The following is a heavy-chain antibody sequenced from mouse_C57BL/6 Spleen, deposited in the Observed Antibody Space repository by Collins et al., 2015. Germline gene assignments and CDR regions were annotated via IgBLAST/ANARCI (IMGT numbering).Heavy chain of an antibody. CDR1: GYTFTDYY. V-gene: IGHV1-26*01. J-gene: IGHJ2*01. Sequence: EVQLQQSGPGLVKPGASVKISCKASGYTFTDYYMNWVKQSHGKSLEWIGDINPNNGGTSYNQKFKGKATLTVDKSSSTAYMELRSLTSEDSAVYYCARGLGGDWGQGTTLTVSS. D-gene: IGHD4-1*01. CDR3: ARGLGGD. CDR2: INPNNGGT.